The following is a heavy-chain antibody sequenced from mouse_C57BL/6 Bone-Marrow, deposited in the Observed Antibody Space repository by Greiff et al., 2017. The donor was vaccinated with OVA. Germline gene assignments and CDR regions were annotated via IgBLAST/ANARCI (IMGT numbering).Heavy chain of an antibody. Sequence: QVQLQQPGTELVKPGASVKLSCKASGYTFTSYWMHWVKQRPGQGLEWIGNINPSNGGTNYNEKFKSKATLTVDKSSSTAYLQLSSLTSKDSAVNEFARESTTTGGFDVWGTGTTVTVSS. CDR3: ARESTTTGGFDV. J-gene: IGHJ1*03. CDR2: INPSNGGT. CDR1: GYTFTSYW. D-gene: IGHD5-1*01. V-gene: IGHV1-53*01.